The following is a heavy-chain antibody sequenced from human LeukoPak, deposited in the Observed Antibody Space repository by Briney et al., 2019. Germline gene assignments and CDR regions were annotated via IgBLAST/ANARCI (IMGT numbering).Heavy chain of an antibody. D-gene: IGHD3-10*01. J-gene: IGHJ6*02. CDR2: ISSSSRYK. V-gene: IGHV3-21*01. CDR3: ARDRQFYGSGSSPLYYYGMAV. CDR1: AFTFNSYS. Sequence: GGSLTLSCAASAFTFNSYSMNWLRQAPGQGLEWVSSISSSSRYKYYTDSVKGRFTSSRDNAKNSLYLQMNSLRAEDTAVYYCARDRQFYGSGSSPLYYYGMAVWGQGTTVTVSS.